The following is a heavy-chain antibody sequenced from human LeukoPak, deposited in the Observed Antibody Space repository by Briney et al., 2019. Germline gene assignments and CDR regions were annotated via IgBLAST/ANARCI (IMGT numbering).Heavy chain of an antibody. CDR2: FDPDTGAP. V-gene: IGHV1-2*02. D-gene: IGHD3-10*01. CDR3: AGYTVVRGLTLSAFDI. Sequence: ASVKVFCKASSDILTGYYIQWVRQAPRQGLEWMGCFDPDTGAPHYAQKFQGRVTMTRDTSIDTDFLELRSLISDDTALYYCAGYTVVRGLTLSAFDIWGQGTMVTVSS. J-gene: IGHJ3*02. CDR1: SDILTGYY.